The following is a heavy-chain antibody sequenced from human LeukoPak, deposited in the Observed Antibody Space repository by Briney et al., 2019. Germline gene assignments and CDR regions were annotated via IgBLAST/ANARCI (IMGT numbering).Heavy chain of an antibody. CDR3: ARDSIAVAGNDAFDI. CDR1: GFTFSSYA. D-gene: IGHD6-19*01. V-gene: IGHV3-30-3*01. Sequence: GGSLRLSCAASGFTFSSYAMHWVRQAPGKGLEWVAVISYDGSNKYYADSVKGRFTISRDNSKNTLYLQMNSLRAEDTAVYYCARDSIAVAGNDAFDIWGQGTMVTVSS. CDR2: ISYDGSNK. J-gene: IGHJ3*02.